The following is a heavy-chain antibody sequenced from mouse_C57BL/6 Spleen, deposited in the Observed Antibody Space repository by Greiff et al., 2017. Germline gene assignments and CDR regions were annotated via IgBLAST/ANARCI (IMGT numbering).Heavy chain of an antibody. CDR3: ATLANWAYFDY. Sequence: VQLVESGAELVRPGTSVKVSCKASGYAFTNYLIEWVKQRPGQGLEWIGVINPGSGGTNYNEKFKGKATLTADKSSSTAYMQLSSLTSEDSAVYFCATLANWAYFDYWGQGTTLTVSS. J-gene: IGHJ2*01. CDR1: GYAFTNYL. D-gene: IGHD4-1*01. CDR2: INPGSGGT. V-gene: IGHV1-54*01.